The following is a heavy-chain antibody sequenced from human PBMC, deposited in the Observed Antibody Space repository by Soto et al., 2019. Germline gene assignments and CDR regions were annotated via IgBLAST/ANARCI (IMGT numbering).Heavy chain of an antibody. V-gene: IGHV4-59*01. CDR3: ERESQYSSGWKGVFEY. CDR2: IFYGGHT. Sequence: SETLSLTCYVSVDFLTTYYWNWIRQSPGKGLEWIGYIFYGGHTNYNPPLRGRATISVDTSKNQFSLKLSSVTAADTAVYYCERESQYSSGWKGVFEYWGQGELVTAAS. D-gene: IGHD6-19*01. CDR1: VDFLTTYY. J-gene: IGHJ4*02.